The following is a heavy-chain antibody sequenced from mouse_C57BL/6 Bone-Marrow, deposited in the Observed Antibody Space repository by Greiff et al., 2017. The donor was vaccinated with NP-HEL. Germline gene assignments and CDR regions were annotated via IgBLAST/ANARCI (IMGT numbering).Heavy chain of an antibody. J-gene: IGHJ2*01. CDR1: GYTFTSYW. CDR3: ARGGFDY. V-gene: IGHV1-50*01. Sequence: QVQLQQPGAELVKPGASVKLSCKASGYTFTSYWMQWVKQRPGQGLEWIGEIDPSDSYTNYNQKFKGKATLTVDTSSSTAYMQLSSLTSEDSAVYYCARGGFDYRGQGTTLTVSS. CDR2: IDPSDSYT.